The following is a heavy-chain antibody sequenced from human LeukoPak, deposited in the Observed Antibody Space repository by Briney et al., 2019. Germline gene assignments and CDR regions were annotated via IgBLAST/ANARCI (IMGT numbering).Heavy chain of an antibody. V-gene: IGHV4-34*01. CDR3: ARGEDYYDSGGYFGDAFDI. CDR1: GGSFSGYY. CDR2: IYHGGST. D-gene: IGHD3-22*01. J-gene: IGHJ3*02. Sequence: PSEALSLTCAVYGGSFSGYYWSWIRQPPGKGLEWIGEIYHGGSTNYNSSLKSRVTISIDTSKNQFSLKLSSVTAADTAVYYCARGEDYYDSGGYFGDAFDIWGQGTMVTVSS.